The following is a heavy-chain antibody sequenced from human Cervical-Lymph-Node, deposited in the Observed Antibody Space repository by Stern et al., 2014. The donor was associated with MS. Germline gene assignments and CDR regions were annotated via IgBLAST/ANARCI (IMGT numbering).Heavy chain of an antibody. V-gene: IGHV1-3*04. J-gene: IGHJ4*02. D-gene: IGHD6-13*01. CDR2: VNTVNGKT. Sequence: QVQLVQSGADVKQPGASVKVSCKASGYTFTDYPIHWVRQAPGQRLEWMGCVNTVNGKTKYSENLPGRVSLTRDTSANIAYMELSSLRSEDTAVYYCATWGWVTSGTRDFDYWGQGTLVTVSS. CDR1: GYTFTDYP. CDR3: ATWGWVTSGTRDFDY.